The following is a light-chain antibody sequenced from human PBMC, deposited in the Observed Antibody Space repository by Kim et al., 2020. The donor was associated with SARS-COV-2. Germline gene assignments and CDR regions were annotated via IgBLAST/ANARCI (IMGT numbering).Light chain of an antibody. CDR1: NSNTGSGT. V-gene: IGLV1-44*01. CDR3: SAWDDGVDGWI. J-gene: IGLJ2*01. Sequence: GRRRTSSFSGSNSNTGSGTFSWYQQFPGPAPKPLLYSNTQRSSRVPDRVSGSKSGTSASLAISGLQPDDEATYYCSAWDDGVDGWIFGGGTKLTVL. CDR2: SNT.